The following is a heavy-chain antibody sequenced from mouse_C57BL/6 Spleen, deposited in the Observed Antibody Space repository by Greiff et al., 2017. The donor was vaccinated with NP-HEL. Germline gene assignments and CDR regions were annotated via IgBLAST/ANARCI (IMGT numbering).Heavy chain of an antibody. Sequence: VQLQQSGPELVKPGASVKISCKASGYAFSSSWMNWVKQRPGKGLEWIGRIYPGDGDTNYNGKFKGKATLTADKSSSTAYMQLSSLTSEDSAVYVCARRGPCITTVVATDYAMDYWGQGTSVTVSS. V-gene: IGHV1-82*01. CDR3: ARRGPCITTVVATDYAMDY. CDR2: IYPGDGDT. CDR1: GYAFSSSW. J-gene: IGHJ4*01. D-gene: IGHD1-1*01.